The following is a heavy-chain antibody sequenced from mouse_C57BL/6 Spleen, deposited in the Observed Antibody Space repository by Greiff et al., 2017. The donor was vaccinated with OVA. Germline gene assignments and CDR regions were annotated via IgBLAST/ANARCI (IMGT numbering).Heavy chain of an antibody. D-gene: IGHD2-4*01. CDR1: GFTFSSYA. CDR2: ISDGGSYA. CDR3: ARDHYDYPHYYAMDY. J-gene: IGHJ4*01. Sequence: EVQLQESGGGLVKPGGSLKLSCAASGFTFSSYAMSWVRQTPEKSLEWVATISDGGSYAYYPDIVKGRFTISRDNAKNNLYLQMNHLKSEDTAMYYCARDHYDYPHYYAMDYWGQGTSVTVSS. V-gene: IGHV5-4*01.